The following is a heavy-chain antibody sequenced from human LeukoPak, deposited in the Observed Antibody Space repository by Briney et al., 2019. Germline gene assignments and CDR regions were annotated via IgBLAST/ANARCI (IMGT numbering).Heavy chain of an antibody. V-gene: IGHV3-7*01. Sequence: GGSLRLTCAASGFTFSVYWMHWVRQAPGKGLEWVANMNHDGTKKFYVGSVKGRFTISRDNTKGLLYLQMNSLTAEDTAVYYCARGAPEYCRGDSYYDFDSWGQVVLVPFSP. CDR2: MNHDGTKK. CDR1: GFTFSVYW. CDR3: ARGAPEYCRGDSYYDFDS. J-gene: IGHJ4*02. D-gene: IGHD2-15*01.